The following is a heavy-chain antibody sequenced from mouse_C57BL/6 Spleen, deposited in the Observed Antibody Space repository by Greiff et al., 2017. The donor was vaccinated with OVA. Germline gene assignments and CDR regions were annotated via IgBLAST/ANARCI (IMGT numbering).Heavy chain of an antibody. V-gene: IGHV5-4*03. Sequence: EVMLVESGGGLVKPGGSLKLSCAASGFTFSSYAMSWVRQTPEKRLEWVATISDGGSYTYYPDNVKGRFTISRDNAKNTLYLQMSHLKSEDTAMYYCARSYGSSYGYFYVWGTVTTVTVSS. CDR1: GFTFSSYA. D-gene: IGHD1-1*01. J-gene: IGHJ1*03. CDR3: ARSYGSSYGYFYV. CDR2: ISDGGSYT.